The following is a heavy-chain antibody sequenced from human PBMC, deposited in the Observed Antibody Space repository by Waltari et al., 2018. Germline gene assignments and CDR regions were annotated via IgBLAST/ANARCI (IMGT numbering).Heavy chain of an antibody. D-gene: IGHD3-10*01. CDR3: ARGYGSGSYYGY. J-gene: IGHJ4*02. CDR2: INRGGST. V-gene: IGHV4-34*02. CDR1: GGSFSGYY. Sequence: QVQLQQWGAGLLKPSETLSLTCAVYGGSFSGYYWSWIRQPPGKGLEWIGEINRGGSTNYNPPLKSRVTISVDTSKNQFSLKVSSVTAADTAVYYCARGYGSGSYYGYWGQGTLVTVSS.